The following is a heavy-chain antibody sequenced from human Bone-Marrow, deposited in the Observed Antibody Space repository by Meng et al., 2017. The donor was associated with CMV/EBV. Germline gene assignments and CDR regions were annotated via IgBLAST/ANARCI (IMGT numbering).Heavy chain of an antibody. V-gene: IGHV4-39*07. CDR1: GGSISGSFYY. CDR2: IYHSGNT. Sequence: GSLRLSCSVAGGSISGSFYYWGWIRQPPGKGLEWIGSIYHSGNTNYNPSLKSRVTISVDTSKNQFSLRLTSVTAADTALYYCAREGHLAHDSWGQGKLVNVDS. J-gene: IGHJ5*01. CDR3: AREGHLAHDS.